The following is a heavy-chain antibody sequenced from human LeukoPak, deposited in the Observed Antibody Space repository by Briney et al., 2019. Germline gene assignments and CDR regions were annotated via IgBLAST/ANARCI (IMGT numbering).Heavy chain of an antibody. J-gene: IGHJ3*02. D-gene: IGHD2-21*01. CDR2: LYSAGST. Sequence: QPGGSLRLSCAASGITVGSNYMSWVRQAPGKGLEWVSFLYSAGSTNYADSVKGRFTISRDNSKNTLYLQMNSLRTEDTAVYYCARDRVIPGQDVFDIWGQGTMVTVSS. V-gene: IGHV3-66*02. CDR3: ARDRVIPGQDVFDI. CDR1: GITVGSNY.